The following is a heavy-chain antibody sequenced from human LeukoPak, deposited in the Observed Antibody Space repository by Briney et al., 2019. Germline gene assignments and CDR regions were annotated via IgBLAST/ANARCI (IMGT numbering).Heavy chain of an antibody. CDR2: ISYDGNNK. Sequence: GGSLRLSCAASGFTFTKYTMHWVRQAPGKGLEWVAVISYDGNNKYYTDSVKGRFTISRDNSNNMMYLQMNSLRAEDSAVYYCVSDWDDYWGQGTLVTVSS. D-gene: IGHD1-26*01. V-gene: IGHV3-30*03. CDR3: VSDWDDY. CDR1: GFTFTKYT. J-gene: IGHJ4*02.